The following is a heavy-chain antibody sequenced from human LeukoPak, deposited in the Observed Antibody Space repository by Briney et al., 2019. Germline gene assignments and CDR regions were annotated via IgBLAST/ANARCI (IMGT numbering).Heavy chain of an antibody. CDR3: ARDRDYVWGSYSRWGYYFDY. J-gene: IGHJ4*02. Sequence: GGSLRLSCAASGFTFSSYSMNWVRQAPGKGLEWVSSISSSSSSYIYYADSVKGRFTISRDNAKNSLYLQMNSLRAEDTAVYYCARDRDYVWGSYSRWGYYFDYWGQGTLVTVSS. V-gene: IGHV3-21*04. CDR2: ISSSSSSYI. D-gene: IGHD3-16*01. CDR1: GFTFSSYS.